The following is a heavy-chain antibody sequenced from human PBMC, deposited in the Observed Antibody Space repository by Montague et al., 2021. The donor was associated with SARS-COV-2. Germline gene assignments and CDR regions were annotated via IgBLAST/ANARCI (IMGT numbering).Heavy chain of an antibody. J-gene: IGHJ1*01. D-gene: IGHD3-10*01. V-gene: IGHV3-30*18. CDR3: AKDGPYFGSGRAGYFQN. CDR1: EFTFSNYG. CDR2: ISHDASNK. Sequence: SLRLSCAVSEFTFSNYGMHWVRQAPGKGLEWVALISHDASNKDYADSVKGRFTISRDNSKNTLYLQLNSLRSEDTAVYYCAKDGPYFGSGRAGYFQNWGQGNLVPVSP.